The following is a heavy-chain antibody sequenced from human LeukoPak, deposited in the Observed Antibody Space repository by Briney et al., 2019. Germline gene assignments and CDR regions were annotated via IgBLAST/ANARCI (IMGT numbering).Heavy chain of an antibody. D-gene: IGHD1-26*01. J-gene: IGHJ5*02. Sequence: SETLSLTCSVSGGSISSYYWSWIRQPPGKGLEWIGYIYYTGSTSYNPSLKSRVTMSLDASKNQFSLELNSVTPADTAVYYCARGGNYWPQWWFDPWGRGTLVSVSS. CDR3: ARGGNYWPQWWFDP. V-gene: IGHV4-59*01. CDR1: GGSISSYY. CDR2: IYYTGST.